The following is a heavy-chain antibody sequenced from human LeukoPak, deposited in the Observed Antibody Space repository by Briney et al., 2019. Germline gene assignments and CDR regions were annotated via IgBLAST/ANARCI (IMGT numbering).Heavy chain of an antibody. J-gene: IGHJ6*02. Sequence: GGSLRLSCSASGYIFSAYGMHWVRQAPGKGLEWVAVISYDGGKKHHADSVKGRLTISRDNSKNTLYLEVNSLRADDTAVYYCAKDLGKWQYQLSLGGLDVWGQGTTVTVSS. CDR2: ISYDGGKK. CDR3: AKDLGKWQYQLSLGGLDV. CDR1: GYIFSAYG. D-gene: IGHD3-16*01. V-gene: IGHV3-30*18.